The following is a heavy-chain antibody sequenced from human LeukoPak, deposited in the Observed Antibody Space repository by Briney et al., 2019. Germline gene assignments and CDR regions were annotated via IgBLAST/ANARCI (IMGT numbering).Heavy chain of an antibody. CDR2: IYYSGST. Sequence: SETLSLTCTVSGGSISSYYWSWIRQPPGKGLEWIGYIYYSGSTNYNPSLKSRVTISVDTSKNQFSLKLSSVTAADTAVYYCARTVDTAMGYYFDYWGQGTLVTVSS. J-gene: IGHJ4*02. D-gene: IGHD5-18*01. CDR3: ARTVDTAMGYYFDY. V-gene: IGHV4-59*01. CDR1: GGSISSYY.